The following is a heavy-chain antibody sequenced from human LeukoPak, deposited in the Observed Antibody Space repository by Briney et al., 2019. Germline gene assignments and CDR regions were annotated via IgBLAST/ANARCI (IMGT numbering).Heavy chain of an antibody. Sequence: SQTLSLTCAISGDSVSSNSVTWNWIRQSPSRGLEWLGRTYYRSTWYNDYAVSVRGRITVNPDTSQNQFSLHLNSVTPEDTAVYYCARRLTQYDCFDPWGQGILVTVSS. V-gene: IGHV6-1*01. J-gene: IGHJ5*02. CDR3: ARRLTQYDCFDP. CDR1: GDSVSSNSVT. CDR2: TYYRSTWYN. D-gene: IGHD2-2*01.